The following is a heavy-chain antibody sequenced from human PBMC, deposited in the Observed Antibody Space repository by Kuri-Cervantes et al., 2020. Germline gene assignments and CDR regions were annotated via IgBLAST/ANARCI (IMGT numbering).Heavy chain of an antibody. Sequence: GSLRLSCTVSGGSISSYYWSWIRQPAGKGLEWIGRIYTSGSTNYNPSLKSRVTMSVDTSKNQFSLKLSSVTAADTAVYYCARLFSGYDSTYYYYYYGMDVRGQGTTVTVSS. V-gene: IGHV4-4*07. CDR2: IYTSGST. J-gene: IGHJ6*02. CDR3: ARLFSGYDSTYYYYYYGMDV. CDR1: GGSISSYY. D-gene: IGHD5-12*01.